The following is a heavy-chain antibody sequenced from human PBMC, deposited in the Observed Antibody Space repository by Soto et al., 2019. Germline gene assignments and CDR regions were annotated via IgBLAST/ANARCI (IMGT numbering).Heavy chain of an antibody. D-gene: IGHD2-21*01. CDR1: GFTFSNYD. CDR2: ITTTGDT. V-gene: IGHV3-13*01. CDR3: ARELHGGSYGMDV. J-gene: IGHJ6*02. Sequence: EVQLVESGGGLVQPGGSLRLSCAASGFTFSNYDMHWVRQVTGKGLEWVSGITTTGDTYYPGYVKGRFTISREKAKNSFYIQMNSLSAGDTAVYYCARELHGGSYGMDVWGQGTTVTVSS.